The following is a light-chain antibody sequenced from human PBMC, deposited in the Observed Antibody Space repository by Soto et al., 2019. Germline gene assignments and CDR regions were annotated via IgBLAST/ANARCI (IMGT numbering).Light chain of an antibody. CDR3: HQYGSSPWT. J-gene: IGKJ1*01. Sequence: EILLTQSPGTLSLSPGERATLSCRASQSVANNYLAWYQQKPGQAPRLLIFGASGRATAVPDRFSGGGSGADFTLTISRLEPDDFAVYYCHQYGSSPWTFGQGTKVDIK. CDR1: QSVANNY. CDR2: GAS. V-gene: IGKV3-20*01.